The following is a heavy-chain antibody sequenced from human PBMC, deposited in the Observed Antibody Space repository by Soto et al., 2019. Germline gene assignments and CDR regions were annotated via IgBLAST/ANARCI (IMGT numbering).Heavy chain of an antibody. Sequence: SETLSLTCTVSGGSIRDYGWGWIRQSPGKGLEWIGYIYYTGTTKYNPSLKSRVTISVDSSKNQFSLKLDSVTAADTAVYYCARLGGYYQAFDSWGQGTLLTVSS. D-gene: IGHD3-22*01. CDR3: ARLGGYYQAFDS. J-gene: IGHJ4*02. CDR1: GGSIRDYG. V-gene: IGHV4-59*08. CDR2: IYYTGTT.